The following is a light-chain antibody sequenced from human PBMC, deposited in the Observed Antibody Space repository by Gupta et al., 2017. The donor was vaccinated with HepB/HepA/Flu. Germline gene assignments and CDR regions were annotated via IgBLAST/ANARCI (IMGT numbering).Light chain of an antibody. CDR1: QNVNRY. Sequence: EVVFTHSPATLSSSPGERATLSCRASQNVNRYVAWYQQKPGQAPRLIIYDASNRATGIPARFSGSGSRTDFTLTISSLEPEDSAVYYCQSRTVWPPMCSFGQGTKLDIK. J-gene: IGKJ2*04. CDR2: DAS. CDR3: QSRTVWPPMCS. V-gene: IGKV3-11*01.